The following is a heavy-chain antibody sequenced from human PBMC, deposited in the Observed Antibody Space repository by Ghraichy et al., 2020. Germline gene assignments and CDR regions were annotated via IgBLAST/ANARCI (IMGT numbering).Heavy chain of an antibody. V-gene: IGHV4-4*09. Sequence: SETLSLTCTVSGGSISSYYWSWIRQPPGKGLEWIGYIYTSGSTNYNPSLKSRVTISINTSKNKFYLKLSSVTAADTAVYYCARHNPAGLYYYDSSGYIPHGFDYWGQGTLVTVSS. CDR3: ARHNPAGLYYYDSSGYIPHGFDY. CDR2: IYTSGST. D-gene: IGHD3-22*01. CDR1: GGSISSYY. J-gene: IGHJ4*02.